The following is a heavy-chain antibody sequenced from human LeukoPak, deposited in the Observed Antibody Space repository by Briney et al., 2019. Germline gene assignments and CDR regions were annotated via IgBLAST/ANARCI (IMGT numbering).Heavy chain of an antibody. CDR2: TYHSGST. CDR3: ARASHDYGDYSHFDY. J-gene: IGHJ4*02. V-gene: IGHV4-4*02. D-gene: IGHD4-17*01. Sequence: SETLSLTCTVSGGSISSRNWWSWVRQPPGKGLEWIGETYHSGSTNYNPSLKTRVTISVDKSKNQFSLKLSSVTAADTAVYYCARASHDYGDYSHFDYWGQGTLVTVSS. CDR1: GGSISSRNW.